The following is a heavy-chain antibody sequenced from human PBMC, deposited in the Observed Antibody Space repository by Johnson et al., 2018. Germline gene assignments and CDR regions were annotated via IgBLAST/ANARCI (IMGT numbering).Heavy chain of an antibody. V-gene: IGHV3-9*01. CDR1: GFIFDDYD. Sequence: EVQLLESGGGLVQPGRSLRLSCAASGFIFDDYDMQWVRQAPGKGLEWVSGISWNSGIIGYADSVKGRFTISKDNAKNSLYLQMNSLRAEDTALYYCAKSLGYGSGSYHYALDVWGQGTMVTVSS. J-gene: IGHJ3*01. CDR2: ISWNSGII. CDR3: AKSLGYGSGSYHYALDV. D-gene: IGHD3-10*01.